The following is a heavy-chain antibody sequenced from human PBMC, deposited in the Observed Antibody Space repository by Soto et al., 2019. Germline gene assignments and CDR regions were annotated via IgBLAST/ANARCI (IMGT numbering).Heavy chain of an antibody. D-gene: IGHD3-22*01. J-gene: IGHJ4*02. CDR2: IIPSFGTA. Sequence: QVQLVQSGAEVKKPGSSVKVSCKASGGTFSSYAISWVRQAPGQGLEWMGGIIPSFGTANYAQKFQGRVTITADESKSTAYMELSSLRSEDTAVYYCASDYYDSSGYYFSYYFDYWGQGTLVTVSS. CDR1: GGTFSSYA. V-gene: IGHV1-69*12. CDR3: ASDYYDSSGYYFSYYFDY.